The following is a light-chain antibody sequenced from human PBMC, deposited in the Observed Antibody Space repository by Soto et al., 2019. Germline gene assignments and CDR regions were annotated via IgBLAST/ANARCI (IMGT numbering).Light chain of an antibody. CDR1: SSNIWAGYD. V-gene: IGLV1-40*01. CDR3: QSYDSSLSAVV. J-gene: IGLJ2*01. Sequence: QSVLTQPPSVSGAPGQRVTISCTGSSSNIWAGYDVHWYQPLPGTAPKPLIYGNSNRPSGVPDRFSGSKSGTSASLAITGLQAEDEADYYCQSYDSSLSAVVFGGGTKVTVL. CDR2: GNS.